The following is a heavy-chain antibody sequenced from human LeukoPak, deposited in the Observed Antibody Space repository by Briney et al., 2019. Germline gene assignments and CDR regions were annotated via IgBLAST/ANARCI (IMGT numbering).Heavy chain of an antibody. V-gene: IGHV1-2*02. D-gene: IGHD3-10*01. J-gene: IGHJ5*02. Sequence: GASVKVSCKASGYTFTGYYMHWVRQAPGQGLEWMGWINPNSGGTNYAQKFQGRVTMTRDTSISTAYMELSRLRSDDTAVYYCARAGVVRGVRRWFDPWGQGTLVTVSS. CDR1: GYTFTGYY. CDR2: INPNSGGT. CDR3: ARAGVVRGVRRWFDP.